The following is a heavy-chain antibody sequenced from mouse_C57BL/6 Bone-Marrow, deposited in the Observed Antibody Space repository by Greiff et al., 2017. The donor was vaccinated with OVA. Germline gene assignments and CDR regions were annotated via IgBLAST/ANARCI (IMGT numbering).Heavy chain of an antibody. CDR1: GYTFTSYW. V-gene: IGHV1-59*01. D-gene: IGHD2-4*01. CDR3: ANDYLDY. J-gene: IGHJ2*01. CDR2: IDPSDSYT. Sequence: VQLQQPGAELVRPGTSVKLSCKASGYTFTSYWMHWVKQRPGQGLEWIGVIDPSDSYTNYNQKFKSKATLTVDTSSSTAYMQLSSLTSEDSAVYYCANDYLDYWGQGTTLTVSS.